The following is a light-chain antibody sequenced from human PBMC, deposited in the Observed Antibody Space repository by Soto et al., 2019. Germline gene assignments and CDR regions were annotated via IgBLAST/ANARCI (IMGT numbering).Light chain of an antibody. J-gene: IGKJ5*01. CDR2: DAS. CDR3: QQRSNWPIT. V-gene: IGKV3D-20*02. Sequence: EIVLTQSPGTLSLSPGDRATLSCRASQSVSSTYLAWYQQKPGQAPRLLIYDASSRATGIPDRFSGSGSGTDFTLTISRLEPEDFAVYYCQQRSNWPITFGQGTRLEIK. CDR1: QSVSSTY.